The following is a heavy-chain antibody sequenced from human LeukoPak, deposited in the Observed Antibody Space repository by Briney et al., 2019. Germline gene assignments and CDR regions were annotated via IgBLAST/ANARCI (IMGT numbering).Heavy chain of an antibody. V-gene: IGHV3-64D*06. D-gene: IGHD3-10*01. CDR2: FSSDGSST. Sequence: GGSLRLSCSASGFTFSSSAMYWVRQAPGKGLEYVSAFSSDGSSTFYADSVKGRFTISRDNSKNMLYLQMSSLRADDTAVYYCVKTLKYYGSGRGLFDSWGQESWSPSPQ. CDR3: VKTLKYYGSGRGLFDS. CDR1: GFTFSSSA. J-gene: IGHJ5*01.